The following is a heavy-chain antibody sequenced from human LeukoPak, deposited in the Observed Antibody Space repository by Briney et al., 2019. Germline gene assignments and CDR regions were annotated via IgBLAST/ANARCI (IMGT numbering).Heavy chain of an antibody. CDR2: IGTYTGNT. CDR3: ARGYDILTPWDY. Sequence: ASVKVSCKASGYTFTNYGVSWVRQAPGQGLEWMGWIGTYTGNTNYAQKLQGRVTMTTDTSTSTAYMELRSLRSDDTAVYYCARGYDILTPWDYWGQGTLVTVSS. CDR1: GYTFTNYG. V-gene: IGHV1-18*01. D-gene: IGHD3-9*01. J-gene: IGHJ4*02.